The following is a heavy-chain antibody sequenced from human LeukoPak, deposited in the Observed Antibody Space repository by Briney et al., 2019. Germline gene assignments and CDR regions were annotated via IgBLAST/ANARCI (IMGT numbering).Heavy chain of an antibody. Sequence: SETLSLTCTVSGGSVNSSSYYWSWIRQPPGKGLEWIGEINHSGSTNYNPSLKSRVTISVDTSKNHFSLKLSSVTAADTAVYYCARVRATGAFDYWGQGTLVTVSS. CDR3: ARVRATGAFDY. CDR1: GGSVNSSSYY. CDR2: INHSGST. V-gene: IGHV4-39*02. J-gene: IGHJ4*02. D-gene: IGHD5-12*01.